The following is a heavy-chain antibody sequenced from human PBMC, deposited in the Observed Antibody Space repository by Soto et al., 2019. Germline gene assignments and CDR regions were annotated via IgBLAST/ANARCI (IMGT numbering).Heavy chain of an antibody. V-gene: IGHV3-15*07. Sequence: GGSLRLSCTASGFTFNNAWMNWVRQAPGKGLEWVGRIKSKTDGGTADYAAPVKGRFTISRDDSKTTLYLQMNSLKTEDTAVYFCTTSIVVVPAASRSLWAPREAYYKYGMDVWGQGTTVTVSS. J-gene: IGHJ6*02. CDR1: GFTFNNAW. CDR3: TTSIVVVPAASRSLWAPREAYYKYGMDV. CDR2: IKSKTDGGTA. D-gene: IGHD2-2*01.